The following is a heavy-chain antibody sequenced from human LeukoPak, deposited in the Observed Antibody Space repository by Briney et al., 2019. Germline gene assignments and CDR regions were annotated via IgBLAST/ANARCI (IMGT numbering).Heavy chain of an antibody. CDR2: IYSGGST. CDR3: AREGNGYNDVGGYYFDY. J-gene: IGHJ4*02. CDR1: GFTVSSNY. Sequence: GGSLRLSCAASGFTVSSNYMSWVRQAPGKGLEWVSVIYSGGSTYYADSVKGRFTISRDNSKNTLYLQMNSLRAEDTAVYYCAREGNGYNDVGGYYFDYWGQGTLVTVSS. V-gene: IGHV3-53*01. D-gene: IGHD5-24*01.